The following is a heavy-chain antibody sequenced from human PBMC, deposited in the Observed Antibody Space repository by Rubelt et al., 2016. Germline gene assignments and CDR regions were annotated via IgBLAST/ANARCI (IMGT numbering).Heavy chain of an antibody. J-gene: IGHJ4*02. V-gene: IGHV1-18*01. CDR1: GYTFTSYG. D-gene: IGHD4-17*01. Sequence: QVQLVQSGAEVTKPGASLKVSCKASGYTFTSYGISWVRQAPGQGLEWMGWISAYNGNTNSARKFQVRVTRTTGTSTSTAYMGRRSLRSDDTAVYYCARDRNDYGDYDYWGQGTLVTVSS. CDR2: ISAYNGNT. CDR3: ARDRNDYGDYDY.